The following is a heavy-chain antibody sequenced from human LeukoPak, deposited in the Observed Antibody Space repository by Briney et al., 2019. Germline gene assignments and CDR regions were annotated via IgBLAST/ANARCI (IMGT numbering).Heavy chain of an antibody. CDR1: GGTFSSYA. CDR2: IIPIFGTA. CDR3: ARGRIDYDILTGYYHSNWFDP. D-gene: IGHD3-9*01. Sequence: SVKVSCKASGGTFSSYAISWVRQAPGQGLEWMGGIIPIFGTANYAQKFQGRVTITADESTSTAYMELSSLRSEDTAVYYCARGRIDYDILTGYYHSNWFDPWGQGTLVTVSS. V-gene: IGHV1-69*13. J-gene: IGHJ5*02.